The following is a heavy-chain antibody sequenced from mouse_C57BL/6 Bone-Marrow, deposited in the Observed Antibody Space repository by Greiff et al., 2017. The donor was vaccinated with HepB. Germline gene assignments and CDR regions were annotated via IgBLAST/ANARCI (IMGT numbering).Heavy chain of an antibody. CDR3: ASGGYYPRFAY. CDR1: GYTFTSYW. J-gene: IGHJ3*01. Sequence: VQLQQSGTVLARPGASVKMSCKTSGYTFTSYWMHWVKQRPGQGLEWIGAIYPGNSDTSYNQKFKGKAKLTAVTSASTAYMELSSLTNEDSAVYYCASGGYYPRFAYWGQGTLVTVSA. D-gene: IGHD2-3*01. CDR2: IYPGNSDT. V-gene: IGHV1-5*01.